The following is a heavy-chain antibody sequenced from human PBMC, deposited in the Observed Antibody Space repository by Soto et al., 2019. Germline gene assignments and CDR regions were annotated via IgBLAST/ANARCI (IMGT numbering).Heavy chain of an antibody. CDR1: GFTVSSNY. CDR3: ARVRAANPYYYYYMDV. Sequence: EVQLVESGGGLVQPGGSLRLSCAASGFTVSSNYMSWVRQAPGKGLEWVSVIYSGGSTYYADSVKCRFTISRHNSKNTLYLRMNSRRAGDTAVYYCARVRAANPYYYYYMDVWGKGTTVTVSS. J-gene: IGHJ6*03. CDR2: IYSGGST. D-gene: IGHD2-2*01. V-gene: IGHV3-53*04.